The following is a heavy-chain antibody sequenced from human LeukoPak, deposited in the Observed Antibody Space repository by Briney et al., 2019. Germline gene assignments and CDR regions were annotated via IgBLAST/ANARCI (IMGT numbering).Heavy chain of an antibody. CDR2: IYHSGST. Sequence: SQTLSLTCTVSGGSISSGGYSWSWIRQPPGKGLEWIGYIYHSGSTYYNPSLKSRVTISVDRSKNQFSLKLSSVTAADTAVYYCASYSSGYSYFDYWGQGTLVTVSS. D-gene: IGHD3-22*01. V-gene: IGHV4-30-2*01. CDR1: GGSISSGGYS. CDR3: ASYSSGYSYFDY. J-gene: IGHJ4*02.